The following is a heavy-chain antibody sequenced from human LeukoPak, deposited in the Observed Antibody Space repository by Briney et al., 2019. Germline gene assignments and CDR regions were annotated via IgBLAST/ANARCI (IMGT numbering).Heavy chain of an antibody. CDR1: GYTFTSYY. J-gene: IGHJ5*02. CDR2: INPSGGST. Sequence: ASVKVSCKASGYTFTSYYMHWVRQAPGQGLEWMGIINPSGGSTSYAQKFQGRVTMTRDTSTSTVYMELSSLRSEDTAVYYCAKEYEQWPSRGAHWFDPWGQGTLVTVSS. D-gene: IGHD6-19*01. CDR3: AKEYEQWPSRGAHWFDP. V-gene: IGHV1-46*01.